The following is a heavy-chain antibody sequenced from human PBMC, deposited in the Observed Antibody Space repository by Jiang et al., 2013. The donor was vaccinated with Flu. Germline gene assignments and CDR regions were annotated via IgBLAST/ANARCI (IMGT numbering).Heavy chain of an antibody. CDR3: AIGSGWLTDS. Sequence: GPGLVKPSETLSLTCSVSGYSISSGYYWGWIRRPPGKGLEWLGCIFNSGTTYYNSSLRSRLTMSSDTSKNQFSLNLSSVTAADTAVYFCAIGSGWLTDSWGLGTTVIVSS. CDR2: IFNSGTT. V-gene: IGHV4-38-2*02. CDR1: GYSISSGYY. D-gene: IGHD5-24*01. J-gene: IGHJ4*02.